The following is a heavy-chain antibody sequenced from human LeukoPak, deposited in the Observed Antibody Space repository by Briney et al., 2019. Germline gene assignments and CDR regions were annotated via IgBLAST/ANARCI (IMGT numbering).Heavy chain of an antibody. CDR2: IYYSGST. CDR3: ARVTTVTTGDAFDI. CDR1: GGSISSSSYY. Sequence: SETLSLTCTVSGGSISSSSYYWGWIRQPPGKGLEWTGSIYYSGSTYYNPSLKSRVTISVDTSKNQFSLKLSSVTAADTAVYYCARVTTVTTGDAFDIWGQGTMVTVSS. V-gene: IGHV4-39*07. J-gene: IGHJ3*02. D-gene: IGHD4-17*01.